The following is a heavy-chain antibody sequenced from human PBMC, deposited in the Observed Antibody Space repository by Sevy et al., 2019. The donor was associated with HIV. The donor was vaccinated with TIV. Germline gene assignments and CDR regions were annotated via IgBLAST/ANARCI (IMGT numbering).Heavy chain of an antibody. CDR2: FDPEDGDPEDGKT. CDR3: ATTKDYYDSSGYPFDY. D-gene: IGHD3-22*01. Sequence: ASVKVSCKVPGYTLAKFSIHWVRQAPGKGLEWMTSFDPEDGDPEDGKTIYAQKVLGRVTNTEDTSTDTAYMELSSLRSDDTAVYYCATTKDYYDSSGYPFDYWGQGTLVTVSS. V-gene: IGHV1-24*01. CDR1: GYTLAKFS. J-gene: IGHJ4*02.